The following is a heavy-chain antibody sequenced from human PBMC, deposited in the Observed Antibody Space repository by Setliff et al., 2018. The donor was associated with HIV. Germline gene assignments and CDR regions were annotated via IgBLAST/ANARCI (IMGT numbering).Heavy chain of an antibody. Sequence: GASVKVSCKASGYTFTSYAMHWVRQAPGQRLEWMGWINAGNGNTKYSQKFQGRVTITRDTSASTAYMDLSSLSSEDTAVYHCARLSSYRSSSYYFDYWGQGALVTVSS. V-gene: IGHV1-3*01. CDR3: ARLSSYRSSSYYFDY. J-gene: IGHJ4*02. D-gene: IGHD6-6*01. CDR2: INAGNGNT. CDR1: GYTFTSYA.